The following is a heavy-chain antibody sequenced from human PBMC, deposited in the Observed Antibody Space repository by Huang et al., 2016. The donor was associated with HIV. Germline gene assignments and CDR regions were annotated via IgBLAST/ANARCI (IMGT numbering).Heavy chain of an antibody. D-gene: IGHD3-22*01. CDR1: GYDVGSYG. J-gene: IGHJ3*01. CDR3: ARDTYYTDIWKRNDASFL. V-gene: IGHV1-18*01. CDR2: IGSDSRDT. Sequence: QVQLVQSGGEVKQPGASVRVPCKASGYDVGSYGRGWVRQGPGQGLEWLGWIGSDSRDTRTAQKFQGRVTMTTDRSATTTYMELRSLRYDDTAVYYCARDTYYTDIWKRNDASFLWGQGTMITVYS.